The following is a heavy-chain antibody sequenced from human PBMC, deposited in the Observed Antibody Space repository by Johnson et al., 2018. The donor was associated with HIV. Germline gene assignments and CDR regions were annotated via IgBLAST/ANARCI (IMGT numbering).Heavy chain of an antibody. V-gene: IGHV3-7*05. CDR3: LSARYGASGAFDI. CDR2: IKQDGSQK. CDR1: EFPFSAYW. D-gene: IGHD3-10*01. J-gene: IGHJ3*02. Sequence: EKLVESGGGLVQPGGSLRLSCAVSEFPFSAYWMSWVRQAPGKGLEWVADIKQDGSQKSYLGSVKGRFTISRDNDKNSLFLQMNSLRVDDTALYYCLSARYGASGAFDIWGQGTMVTVSS.